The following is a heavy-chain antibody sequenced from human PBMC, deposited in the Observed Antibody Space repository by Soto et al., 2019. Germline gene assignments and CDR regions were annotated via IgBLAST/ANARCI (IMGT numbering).Heavy chain of an antibody. CDR1: GGSISRYY. D-gene: IGHD6-19*01. CDR3: ARAPRVMAGAYYFEY. V-gene: IGHV4-59*01. Sequence: SETLSLTCTVSGGSISRYYLSWIRQPPGTGVEWIGYIYYNGRTNYNRSPKSRVTISVETSKKQFSLKLSSVTAADTAVYYCARAPRVMAGAYYFEYWGQGTLVTVSS. J-gene: IGHJ4*02. CDR2: IYYNGRT.